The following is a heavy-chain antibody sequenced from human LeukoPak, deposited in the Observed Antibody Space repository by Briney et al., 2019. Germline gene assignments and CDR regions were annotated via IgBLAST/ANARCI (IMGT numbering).Heavy chain of an antibody. CDR3: ARDYDVLTGPNPKYYYYYMDV. J-gene: IGHJ6*03. V-gene: IGHV1-69*05. CDR2: IIPIFGTA. Sequence: SVKVSCKASGGTFSSYAISWVRQAPGQGLEWMGRIIPIFGTANYAQKFQGRVTITTDESTSTAYMELSSLRSEDTAVYYCARDYDVLTGPNPKYYYYYMDVWGKGTTVTVSS. D-gene: IGHD3-9*01. CDR1: GGTFSSYA.